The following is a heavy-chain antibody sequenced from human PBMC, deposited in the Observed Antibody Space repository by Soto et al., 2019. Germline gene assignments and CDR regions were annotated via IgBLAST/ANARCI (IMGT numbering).Heavy chain of an antibody. J-gene: IGHJ6*02. CDR3: ASGRMVPTYYYGMDV. CDR2: IYPGDSDT. CDR1: GYSFTSYW. V-gene: IGHV5-51*01. Sequence: RGESLKISCKGSGYSFTSYWIGWVRQMPGKGLEWMGIIYPGDSDTRYSPSFQGQVTISADKSISTAYLQWSSLKASDTAMYYCASGRMVPTYYYGMDVWGQGTTVTVSS. D-gene: IGHD6-13*01.